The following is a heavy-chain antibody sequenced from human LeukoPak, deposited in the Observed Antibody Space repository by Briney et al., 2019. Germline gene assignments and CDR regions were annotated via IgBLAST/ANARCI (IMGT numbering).Heavy chain of an antibody. CDR3: ASYYCDSSGYWVHAFDI. Sequence: QSGGSLRLSCAVSGFTFSSYEMNWVRQAPGKGLEWVSYISSSGRTIYNADSVKGRFTISRDNAKNSLYLQMNSLRAEDTAVYYCASYYCDSSGYWVHAFDIWGQGTMVTVSS. CDR1: GFTFSSYE. V-gene: IGHV3-48*03. CDR2: ISSSGRTI. J-gene: IGHJ3*02. D-gene: IGHD3-22*01.